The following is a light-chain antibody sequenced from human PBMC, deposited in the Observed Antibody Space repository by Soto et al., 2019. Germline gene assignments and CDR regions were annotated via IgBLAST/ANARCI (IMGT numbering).Light chain of an antibody. CDR3: QQYNKRRHT. CDR1: QSVSSN. CDR2: AAS. V-gene: IGKV3-15*01. J-gene: IGKJ2*01. Sequence: EIVMTQSPATRSVSPGQIATPSVRASQSVSSNLDWYQQKPGQAPSLLIYAASTKATGIPARFSGSGSGTEFPLTISRLQCEDFVDYYCQQYNKRRHTLGQGPKLQIK.